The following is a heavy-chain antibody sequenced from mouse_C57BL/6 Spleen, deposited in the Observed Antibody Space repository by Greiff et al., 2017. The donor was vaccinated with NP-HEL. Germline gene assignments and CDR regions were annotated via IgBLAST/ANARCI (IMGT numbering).Heavy chain of an antibody. CDR1: GYAFSSYW. D-gene: IGHD2-10*02. CDR2: IYPGDGDT. Sequence: QVQLKESGAELVKPGASVKISCKASGYAFSSYWMNWAKQRPGKGLEWIGQIYPGDGDTNYNGKFKGKATLTADKSSSTAYMQLSSLTSEDSAVYFCAAYGNYDYWGQGTTLTVSS. CDR3: AAYGNYDY. J-gene: IGHJ2*01. V-gene: IGHV1-80*01.